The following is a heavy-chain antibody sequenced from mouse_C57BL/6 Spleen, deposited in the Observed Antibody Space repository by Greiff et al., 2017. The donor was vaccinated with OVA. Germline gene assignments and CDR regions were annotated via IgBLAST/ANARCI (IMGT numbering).Heavy chain of an antibody. D-gene: IGHD3-2*02. CDR1: GYTFTSYW. CDR2: IYPGSGST. CDR3: ARCRVVRASSGTFAY. J-gene: IGHJ3*01. Sequence: QVQLQQSGAELVKPGASVKMSCKASGYTFTSYWITWVKQRPGQGLEWIGDIYPGSGSTNYNEKFKSKATLTVDTSSSTAYMQLSSLTSEDSAVYDCARCRVVRASSGTFAYWGQGTRVTVPA. V-gene: IGHV1-55*01.